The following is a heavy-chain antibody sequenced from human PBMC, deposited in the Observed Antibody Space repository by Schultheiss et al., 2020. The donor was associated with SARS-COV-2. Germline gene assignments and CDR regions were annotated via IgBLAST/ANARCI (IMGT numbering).Heavy chain of an antibody. Sequence: GGSLRLSFAASGFTFSRNAVNWVRQAPGKGLEWVSSVSGSGGSTYYADSVKGRFTISRDNSKSTLYLQMNSLRVEDTAVYYCAKAEGITHSSRHGLDMWGQGTMVTVSS. D-gene: IGHD2-21*01. CDR3: AKAEGITHSSRHGLDM. CDR1: GFTFSRNA. V-gene: IGHV3-23*01. J-gene: IGHJ3*02. CDR2: VSGSGGST.